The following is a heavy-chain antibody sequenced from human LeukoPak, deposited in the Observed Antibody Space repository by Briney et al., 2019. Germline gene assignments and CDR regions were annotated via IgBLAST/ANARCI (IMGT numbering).Heavy chain of an antibody. CDR3: GSNRRGLGRSGPIDY. Sequence: SQTLSLTCTVSGGSISSGGYYWSWIRQHTGKGLEWIGYIYYSGSTYYNPSLKSRVTISVDTSKNQFSLKLSSVTAADTAVYYCGSNRRGLGRSGPIDYWGQGTLVTVSS. CDR2: IYYSGST. V-gene: IGHV4-31*03. CDR1: GGSISSGGYY. J-gene: IGHJ4*02. D-gene: IGHD1-26*01.